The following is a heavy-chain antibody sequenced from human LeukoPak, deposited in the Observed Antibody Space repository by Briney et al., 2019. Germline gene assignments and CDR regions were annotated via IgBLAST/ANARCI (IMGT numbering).Heavy chain of an antibody. V-gene: IGHV3-48*03. D-gene: IGHD3-10*01. J-gene: IGHJ4*02. CDR2: ISNSGSSK. CDR3: ARARVPGELNY. CDR1: GFTFCSYE. Sequence: GGSLRLSCAASGFTFCSYEMNWVRQAPGKGLEWLSYISNSGSSKYYADSVRGRFTISRDNAKNSLYLQMNSLRAEDTAVYYCARARVPGELNYWGQGTLVTVSS.